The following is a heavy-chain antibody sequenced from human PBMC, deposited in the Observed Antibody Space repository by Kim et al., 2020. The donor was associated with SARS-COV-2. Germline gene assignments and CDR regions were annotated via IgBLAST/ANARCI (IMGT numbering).Heavy chain of an antibody. CDR1: GYTFTSYG. J-gene: IGHJ6*02. V-gene: IGHV1-18*04. CDR2: ISAYNGNT. D-gene: IGHD3-10*01. CDR3: AREVGEWLPLRGVTVKESYYYYGMDV. Sequence: ASVKVSCKASGYTFTSYGISWVRQAPGQGLEWMGWISAYNGNTNYAQKLQGRVTMTTDTSTSTAYMELRSLRSDDTAVYYCAREVGEWLPLRGVTVKESYYYYGMDVWGQGTTVTVSS.